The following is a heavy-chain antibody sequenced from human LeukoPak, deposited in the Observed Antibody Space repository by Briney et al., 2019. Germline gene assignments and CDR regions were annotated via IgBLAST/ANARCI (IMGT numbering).Heavy chain of an antibody. Sequence: PSVNVSCKASGYTLTIYDINWVRQATGQGREWMGWMNLNSENTGYTQKFQGRVTITRNTSISTAYMELSSLRSEDTAVYYGARVGRKWLLLHPWFDPWGQGTLVTVSS. J-gene: IGHJ5*02. V-gene: IGHV1-8*03. CDR1: GYTLTIYD. CDR2: MNLNSENT. D-gene: IGHD3-22*01. CDR3: ARVGRKWLLLHPWFDP.